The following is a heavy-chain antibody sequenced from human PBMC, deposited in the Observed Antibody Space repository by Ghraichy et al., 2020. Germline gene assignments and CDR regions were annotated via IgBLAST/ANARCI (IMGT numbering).Heavy chain of an antibody. Sequence: SETLSLTCAVYGGSFSGYYWSWIRQPPGKGLEWIGEINHSGSTNYNPSLKSRVTISVDTSKNQFSLKLSSVTAADTAVYYCARGGMPIDYWGQGTLVTVSS. D-gene: IGHD2-2*01. CDR3: ARGGMPIDY. CDR1: GGSFSGYY. J-gene: IGHJ4*02. V-gene: IGHV4-34*01. CDR2: INHSGST.